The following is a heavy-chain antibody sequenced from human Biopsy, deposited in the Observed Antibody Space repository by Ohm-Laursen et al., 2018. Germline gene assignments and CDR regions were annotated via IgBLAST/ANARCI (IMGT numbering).Heavy chain of an antibody. CDR3: ARWTPEYDSSRYYLDAFDI. CDR2: IYSSGST. V-gene: IGHV4-4*07. CDR1: GGSLSSYY. Sequence: PSETLSLTCTVSGGSLSSYYWSWIRQPAGKGLEWIGRIYSSGSTNYNPSLKSRVTLSMDTSKRQFSPKLSFVTAADTAVYYCARWTPEYDSSRYYLDAFDIWGQGTKVTVSS. J-gene: IGHJ3*02. D-gene: IGHD3-22*01.